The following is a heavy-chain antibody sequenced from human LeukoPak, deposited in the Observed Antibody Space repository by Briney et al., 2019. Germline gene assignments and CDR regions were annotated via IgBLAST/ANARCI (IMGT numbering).Heavy chain of an antibody. J-gene: IGHJ4*02. D-gene: IGHD4-17*01. Sequence: GGSLRLSCATSGFTFSTYNMNWVRQAPGKGLEWVSSISSSSTYIYYADSVKGRFTTSRDNAKNSLYLQINSLRAEDTAAYYCARTRITVTTRSWDYWGQGTLVTVSS. CDR1: GFTFSTYN. CDR2: ISSSSTYI. CDR3: ARTRITVTTRSWDY. V-gene: IGHV3-21*01.